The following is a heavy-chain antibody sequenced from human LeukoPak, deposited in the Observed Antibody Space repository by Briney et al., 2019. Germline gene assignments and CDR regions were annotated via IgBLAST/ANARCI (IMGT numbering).Heavy chain of an antibody. CDR3: ASDLNHDSAG. CDR2: IKPDGSNT. V-gene: IGHV3-7*01. J-gene: IGHJ4*02. CDR1: GFSFSATW. Sequence: GGSLRLSCAASGFSFSATWMTWVRQAPGKGLECVANIKPDGSNTYQLDSVKGRFTISRDNAKTSLHLQMNSLRGEDTATYYCASDLNHDSAGWGQGAMVTVSS. D-gene: IGHD3-22*01.